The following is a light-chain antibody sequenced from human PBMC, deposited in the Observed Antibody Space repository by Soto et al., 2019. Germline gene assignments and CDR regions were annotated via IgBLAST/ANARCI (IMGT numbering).Light chain of an antibody. CDR1: RIVAGD. CDR3: QQYNEWPLT. J-gene: IGKJ4*01. V-gene: IGKV3-15*01. CDR2: GAA. Sequence: EVVMTQSTATLSVSPGERFFFSCRAGRIVAGDLACYNQKPGQPPRLLFYGAATRATGIPGRFSGSWSGTECTLTISSLQSEDFGVYYCQQYNEWPLTFGGGTKVEIK.